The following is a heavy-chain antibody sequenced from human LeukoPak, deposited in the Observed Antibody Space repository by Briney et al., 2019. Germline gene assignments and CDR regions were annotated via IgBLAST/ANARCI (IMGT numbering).Heavy chain of an antibody. V-gene: IGHV3-23*01. Sequence: GGSLRLSCAASGFTLNTYAMSWVRQSPEKGLEWVSAISGRDGSTFYANSVRGRFTISSDTSKNTLYLQLSTLRAEDTAVYYCAKGSTSFWYFDLWGRGTLVTVSS. D-gene: IGHD4-11*01. CDR2: ISGRDGST. J-gene: IGHJ2*01. CDR1: GFTLNTYA. CDR3: AKGSTSFWYFDL.